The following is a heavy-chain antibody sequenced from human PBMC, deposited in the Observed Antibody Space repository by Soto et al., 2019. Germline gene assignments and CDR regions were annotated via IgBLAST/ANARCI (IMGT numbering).Heavy chain of an antibody. D-gene: IGHD5-18*01. Sequence: SVKVSCKAAGFTFTKSAVQWVRQARGQRLEWIGWIVVGSGNTNYAQKFQERVTITRDMSTTTAYMELSSLRSEDTALYYCATDKGDSYGYGNYWGQGTLVTVYS. CDR2: IVVGSGNT. CDR1: GFTFTKSA. J-gene: IGHJ4*02. CDR3: ATDKGDSYGYGNY. V-gene: IGHV1-58*01.